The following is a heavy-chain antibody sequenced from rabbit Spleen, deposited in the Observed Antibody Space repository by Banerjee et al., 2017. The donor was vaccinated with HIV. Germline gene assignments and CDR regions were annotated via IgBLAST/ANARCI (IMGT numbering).Heavy chain of an antibody. CDR2: IDVVKSGNT. Sequence: QEQLEESGGDLVKSGASLTLTCKASGLDISSSYWICWVRQAPGKGLEWIACIDVVKSGNTYYASWAKGRFTISKTSSTTVTLQMTSLTAADTATYFCARRSASSGWGKDLWGQGTLVTVS. V-gene: IGHV1S45*01. CDR1: GLDISSSYW. D-gene: IGHD4-1*01. J-gene: IGHJ3*01. CDR3: ARRSASSGWGKDL.